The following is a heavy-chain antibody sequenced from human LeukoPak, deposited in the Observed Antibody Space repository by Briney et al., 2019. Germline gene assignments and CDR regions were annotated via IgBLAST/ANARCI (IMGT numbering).Heavy chain of an antibody. CDR3: ARDLRKWELSLILFDY. Sequence: GASVEVSCKASGYTFTSYGISWVRQAPGQGLEWMGWISAYNGNTNYAQKLQGRVTMTTDTSTSTAYMELRSLRSDDTAVYYCARDLRKWELSLILFDYWGQGTLVTVSS. D-gene: IGHD1-26*01. V-gene: IGHV1-18*01. J-gene: IGHJ4*02. CDR1: GYTFTSYG. CDR2: ISAYNGNT.